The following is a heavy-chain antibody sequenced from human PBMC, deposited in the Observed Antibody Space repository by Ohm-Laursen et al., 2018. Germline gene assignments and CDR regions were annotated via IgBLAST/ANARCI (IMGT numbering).Heavy chain of an antibody. V-gene: IGHV3-30*18. CDR1: GFTFSSYG. D-gene: IGHD3-10*01. J-gene: IGHJ6*02. CDR2: ISYDGSNK. Sequence: SLRLSCAASGFTFSSYGMHWVRQAPGKGLEWVAVISYDGSNKYYADSVKGRFTISRDNSKNTLYLQMNSLRAEDTAVYYCAKATGEDYYYYGMDVWGQGTTVTVSS. CDR3: AKATGEDYYYYGMDV.